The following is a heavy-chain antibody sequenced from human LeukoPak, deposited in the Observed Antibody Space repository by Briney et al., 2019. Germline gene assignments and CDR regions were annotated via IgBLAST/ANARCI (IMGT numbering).Heavy chain of an antibody. CDR1: GYTFTNYW. V-gene: IGHV5-51*01. CDR3: ARGVCSGGRCYAFDY. J-gene: IGHJ4*02. D-gene: IGHD2-15*01. Sequence: GESLKISCKASGYTFTNYWIGWVRQMPGKGLEWMGLIFPGDSDTRYTPSFQGQVTFSADKSISAAYLQWSSLMASDTAMYYCARGVCSGGRCYAFDYWGQGTLVTVSS. CDR2: IFPGDSDT.